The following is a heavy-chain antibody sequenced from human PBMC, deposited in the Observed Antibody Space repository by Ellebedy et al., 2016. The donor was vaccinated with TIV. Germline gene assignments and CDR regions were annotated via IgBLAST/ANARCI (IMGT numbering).Heavy chain of an antibody. CDR2: ISSSSSTI. V-gene: IGHV3-48*01. Sequence: GESLKISCAASGFTFSDYWMSWVRQAPGKGLEWVSYISSSSSTIYYADSVKGRFTISRENAKNSLYLQMNSLRAEDTAVYYCAKARLSIVVVPSYWGQGTLVTVSS. CDR3: AKARLSIVVVPSY. D-gene: IGHD2-21*01. J-gene: IGHJ4*02. CDR1: GFTFSDYW.